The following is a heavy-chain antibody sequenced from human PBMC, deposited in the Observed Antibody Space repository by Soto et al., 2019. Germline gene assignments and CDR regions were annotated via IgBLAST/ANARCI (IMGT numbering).Heavy chain of an antibody. Sequence: ASVKVSCKASGYTFVSHGISWVRQAPGQVFEWMGWISADNGNGNYAERFQDRVTMTMETSTSTVYMELRNLTYDDTAIYYCVRDAWQQSTGNVWGQGTLVTVSS. CDR3: VRDAWQQSTGNV. CDR2: ISADNGNG. V-gene: IGHV1-18*01. CDR1: GYTFVSHG. D-gene: IGHD6-13*01. J-gene: IGHJ4*02.